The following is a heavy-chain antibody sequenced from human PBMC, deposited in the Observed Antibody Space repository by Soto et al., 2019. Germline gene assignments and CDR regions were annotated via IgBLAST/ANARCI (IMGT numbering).Heavy chain of an antibody. V-gene: IGHV5-51*01. CDR3: ARGYCSSTSCYLDY. CDR1: GYSFSSSW. Sequence: GESLKISCKGSGYSFSSSWIGWVRQMPGKGLEWMGIIYPGDSDTRYSPSFQGQVTISVDKSIGTAYLQWSSLKASDTAMYYCARGYCSSTSCYLDYWGKGTLVTVSS. CDR2: IYPGDSDT. D-gene: IGHD2-2*01. J-gene: IGHJ4*02.